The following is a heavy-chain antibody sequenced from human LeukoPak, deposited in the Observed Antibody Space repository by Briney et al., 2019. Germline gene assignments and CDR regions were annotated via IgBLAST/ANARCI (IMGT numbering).Heavy chain of an antibody. CDR2: IYYSGST. CDR3: ATHSGSYLAYWYFDL. J-gene: IGHJ2*01. V-gene: IGHV4-59*01. CDR1: GGSISSYY. Sequence: PSETLSLTCTVSGGSISSYYWSWIRQPPGKGLEWIGYIYYSGSTNYNPSLKSRVTISVDTSKNQFSLKLSSVTAADTAVYYCATHSGSYLAYWYFDLWGRGTLVTVSS. D-gene: IGHD1-26*01.